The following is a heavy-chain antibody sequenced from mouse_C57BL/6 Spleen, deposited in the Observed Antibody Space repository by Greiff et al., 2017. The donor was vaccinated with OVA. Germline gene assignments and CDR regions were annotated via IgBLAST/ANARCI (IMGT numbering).Heavy chain of an antibody. D-gene: IGHD1-1*01. CDR3: ARSPNYCGSSYVAMDY. CDR2: INPSSGYT. V-gene: IGHV1-7*01. CDR1: GYTFTSYW. Sequence: VQLQQSGAELAKPGASVKLSCKASGYTFTSYWLHWVKQRPGQGLEWIGYINPSSGYTKYNQKFKDKATLPADKSSSTAYMQLSSLTYEDSAVYYDARSPNYCGSSYVAMDYWGQGTSVTVSS. J-gene: IGHJ4*01.